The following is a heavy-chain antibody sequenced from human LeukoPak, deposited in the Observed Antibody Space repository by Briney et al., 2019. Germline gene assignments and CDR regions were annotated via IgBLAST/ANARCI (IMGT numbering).Heavy chain of an antibody. CDR2: IYPNSGVT. CDR3: ARAKRLPLDY. Sequence: ASVNVSCKASGVTFTVYYIHGVRQAPGQGLEWLGWIYPNSGVTNYAQRLQGRVAMTRDTSISTAYMELSRLRSDDSAVYYCARAKRLPLDYWGQGTLVTVSS. CDR1: GVTFTVYY. D-gene: IGHD1-1*01. V-gene: IGHV1-2*02. J-gene: IGHJ4*02.